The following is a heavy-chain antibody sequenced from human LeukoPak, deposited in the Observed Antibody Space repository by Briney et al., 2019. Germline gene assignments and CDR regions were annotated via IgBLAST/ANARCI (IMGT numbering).Heavy chain of an antibody. Sequence: GGSLRLSCEGSGFTFSSYGMNWVRQAPGKGLEGVSFISRRSDDINYADFVKGRFTISRDNAKNSLYLQMTSLRAEDTAVYYCARYFDTSGYPYYVDYWGRGALVTVSS. J-gene: IGHJ4*02. CDR3: ARYFDTSGYPYYVDY. CDR1: GFTFSSYG. CDR2: ISRRSDDI. V-gene: IGHV3-21*05. D-gene: IGHD3-22*01.